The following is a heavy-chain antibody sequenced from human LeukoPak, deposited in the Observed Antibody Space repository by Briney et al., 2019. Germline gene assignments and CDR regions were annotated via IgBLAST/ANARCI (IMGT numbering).Heavy chain of an antibody. D-gene: IGHD3-22*01. Sequence: GGSLRLSCAASGFTFSSYWVYWVRQAPGKGLVWVSGINGHGSTTRYADSVKGRFSVSRDNAKSTLYLQMNILRAEDTAVYYCARDPGGPTGYDSSGRDSFDYWGQGTLVIVSS. CDR3: ARDPGGPTGYDSSGRDSFDY. CDR2: INGHGSTT. J-gene: IGHJ4*02. CDR1: GFTFSSYW. V-gene: IGHV3-74*01.